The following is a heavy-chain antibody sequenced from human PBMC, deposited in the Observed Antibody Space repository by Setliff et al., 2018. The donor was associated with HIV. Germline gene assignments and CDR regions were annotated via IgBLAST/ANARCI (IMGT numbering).Heavy chain of an antibody. CDR3: ARDQDWAFDY. Sequence: PGGSLRLSCVVSGFNFEDYGMSWVRQAPGKGLEWVAYITADSKIISYAESVKGRFTISRDNAKNSVYLQVNSLRVEDTAMYYCARDQDWAFDYWGQGTLVTVSS. D-gene: IGHD3-9*01. V-gene: IGHV3-48*01. J-gene: IGHJ4*02. CDR1: GFNFEDYG. CDR2: ITADSKII.